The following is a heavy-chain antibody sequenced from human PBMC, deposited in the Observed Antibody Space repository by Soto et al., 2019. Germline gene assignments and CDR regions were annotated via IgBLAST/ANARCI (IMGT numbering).Heavy chain of an antibody. D-gene: IGHD3-10*01. CDR1: GFTFSSYI. Sequence: WGSLRLSCAASGFTFSSYIMTWVRQAPGKGLEWVSSISSSSTYIHYGDSVKGRFTISRDNAKNSLNLQMNSLRAEDTAVYFCARDTNYYASGSGVDYWGQGILVTVS. J-gene: IGHJ4*02. V-gene: IGHV3-21*01. CDR2: ISSSSTYI. CDR3: ARDTNYYASGSGVDY.